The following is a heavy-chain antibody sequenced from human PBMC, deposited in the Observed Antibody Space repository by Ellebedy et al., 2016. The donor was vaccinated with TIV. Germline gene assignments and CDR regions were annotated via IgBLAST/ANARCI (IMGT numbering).Heavy chain of an antibody. CDR1: RFTFSIYA. CDR2: IYSGGST. J-gene: IGHJ4*02. Sequence: GGSLRLSCAASRFTFSIYAMSWVRQAPGKGLEWVSVIYSGGSTYYADSVKGRFTISRDNSKNTLYLQMNSLRAEDTAVYYCAGGISVAGTSLGFWGQGTLVTVSS. D-gene: IGHD6-19*01. CDR3: AGGISVAGTSLGF. V-gene: IGHV3-23*03.